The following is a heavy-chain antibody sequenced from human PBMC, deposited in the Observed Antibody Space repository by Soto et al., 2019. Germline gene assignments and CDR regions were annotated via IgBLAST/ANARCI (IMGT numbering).Heavy chain of an antibody. CDR1: GYTFTNYG. CDR3: AREGQAPYYYYGMDV. V-gene: IGHV1-18*01. J-gene: IGHJ6*02. Sequence: QVQVVQSGDEVKKPGASVKVSCKASGYTFTNYGFSWVRQAPGQGLEWMGWISGYNGNTKYAEKFQGRVTMTTDTSTSTAHMELRSLRSDDTPVYYCAREGQAPYYYYGMDVWGQGTAVTVSS. CDR2: ISGYNGNT.